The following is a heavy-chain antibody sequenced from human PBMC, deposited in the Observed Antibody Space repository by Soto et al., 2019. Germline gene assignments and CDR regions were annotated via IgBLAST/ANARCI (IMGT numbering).Heavy chain of an antibody. CDR2: IYIGGNT. V-gene: IGHV3-66*01. J-gene: IGHJ4*02. D-gene: IGHD2-8*01. Sequence: GGSLRLSCAASGFTVSSKYMSWVRQAPGKGLEWVSVIYIGGNTYYADSVKGRFTISRDNSKNTLYLQMNTLRAEDTAVYYCARIEYTNYFDYWGQGTLVTVSS. CDR3: ARIEYTNYFDY. CDR1: GFTVSSKY.